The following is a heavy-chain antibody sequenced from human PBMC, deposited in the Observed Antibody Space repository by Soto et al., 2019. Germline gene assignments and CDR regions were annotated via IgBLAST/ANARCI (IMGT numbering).Heavy chain of an antibody. Sequence: EVQLVESGGGLVQPGGSLRLSCAASGFTFSSYWMSWVRQAPGKGLEWVANIKQDGSEKYYVDSVKGRFTISRDNAKNSLYLQMNSLRAEDTAVYYCARAPQSYNWKFGPAPNDAFDIWGQGTMVTVSS. D-gene: IGHD1-20*01. CDR1: GFTFSSYW. CDR2: IKQDGSEK. CDR3: ARAPQSYNWKFGPAPNDAFDI. J-gene: IGHJ3*02. V-gene: IGHV3-7*04.